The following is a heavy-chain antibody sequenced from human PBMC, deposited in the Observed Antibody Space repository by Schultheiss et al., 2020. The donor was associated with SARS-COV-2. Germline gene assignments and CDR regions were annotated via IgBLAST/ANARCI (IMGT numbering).Heavy chain of an antibody. D-gene: IGHD2-15*01. CDR2: INPNSGGT. V-gene: IGHV1-2*02. CDR1: GYTFTGYY. J-gene: IGHJ6*02. CDR3: ATGESSGGSYPRDYYGMDV. Sequence: ASVKVSCKASGYTFTGYYMHWVRQAPGQGLEWMGWINPNSGGTNYAQKFQGRVTMTEDTSTDTAYMELSSLRSEDTAVYYCATGESSGGSYPRDYYGMDVWGQGTTVTVSS.